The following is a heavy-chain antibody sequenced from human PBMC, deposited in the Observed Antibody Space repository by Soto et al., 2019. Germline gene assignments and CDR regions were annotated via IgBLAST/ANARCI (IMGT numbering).Heavy chain of an antibody. D-gene: IGHD3-22*01. Sequence: GESLKISCSGSGYSFANYWIGWVRQMPGKGLEWMGIIYPSDSDTRYSPSFQGQVTTSADKSISTAYLQWNSLKASDTAMYFCARGDSSDYSTATPADYWGQGTLVTVSS. J-gene: IGHJ4*02. CDR2: IYPSDSDT. CDR1: GYSFANYW. CDR3: ARGDSSDYSTATPADY. V-gene: IGHV5-51*01.